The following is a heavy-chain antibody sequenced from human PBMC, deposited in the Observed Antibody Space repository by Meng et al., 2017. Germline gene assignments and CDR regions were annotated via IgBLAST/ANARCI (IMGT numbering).Heavy chain of an antibody. CDR3: AHSKKTYYDFWSGYLGYYFDY. Sequence: QITRKSSGPTPVKPQPPLTPTCTFSGFSRSTSGVGVGWIRQPPGKALEWLALIYWDDDKRYSPSLKSRLTITKDTSKNQVVLTMTNMDPVDTATYYCAHSKKTYYDFWSGYLGYYFDYWGQGTLVTVSS. CDR2: IYWDDDK. D-gene: IGHD3-3*01. CDR1: GFSRSTSGVG. V-gene: IGHV2-5*02. J-gene: IGHJ4*02.